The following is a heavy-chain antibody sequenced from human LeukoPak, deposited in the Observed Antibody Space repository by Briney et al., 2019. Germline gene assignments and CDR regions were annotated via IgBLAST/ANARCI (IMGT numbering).Heavy chain of an antibody. Sequence: GGSLRLSCAASGFTFSSYSMNWVRQAPGKGLEWVSSISSSSSYIYYADSVKGRFTISRDNAKNSLYLQMNSLRAEDTAVYYCARGLALGYSGYDGLDYWGQETLVTVSS. D-gene: IGHD5-12*01. J-gene: IGHJ4*02. V-gene: IGHV3-21*01. CDR3: ARGLALGYSGYDGLDY. CDR2: ISSSSSYI. CDR1: GFTFSSYS.